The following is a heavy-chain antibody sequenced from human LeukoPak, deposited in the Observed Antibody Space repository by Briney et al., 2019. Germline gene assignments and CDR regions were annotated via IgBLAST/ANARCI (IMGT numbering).Heavy chain of an antibody. CDR2: ISWNSGSI. J-gene: IGHJ4*02. CDR1: GFTFDDYA. CDR3: AKSPGANGYFDY. V-gene: IGHV3-9*01. D-gene: IGHD2-8*01. Sequence: PGRSLRLSCAASGFTFDDYAMHWVRQAPGKGLEWVSGISWNSGSIGYADSVKGRFTISRDNAKNSLYLQMNSLRAEDTALYYCAKSPGANGYFDYWGQGTLVTVSS.